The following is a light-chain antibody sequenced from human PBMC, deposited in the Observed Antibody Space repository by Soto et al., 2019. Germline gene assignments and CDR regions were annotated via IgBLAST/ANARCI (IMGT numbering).Light chain of an antibody. V-gene: IGKV1-5*01. J-gene: IGKJ1*01. CDR3: QHYDSYSWT. CDR1: QSISTR. CDR2: DAS. Sequence: DIQMTQSPSTVSASVGDTVTITCRASQSISTRLAWYQQKAGTASKVLIYDASRLESGVPSRISGSGSGTEFTLTISRLQPDDFAIYYCQHYDSYSWTFGQGTKVDIK.